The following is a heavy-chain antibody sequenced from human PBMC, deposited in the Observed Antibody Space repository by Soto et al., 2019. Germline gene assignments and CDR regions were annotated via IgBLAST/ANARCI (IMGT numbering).Heavy chain of an antibody. CDR1: GNTFSNYY. CDR3: ARGGHVVVVTAAFDY. V-gene: IGHV1-46*03. Sequence: QVQLVQSGAEVKKPGASVKVSCKASGNTFSNYYIHWVRQAPGQGLEWMGTINPSGGHTTYAQKFLGRVTMTWDQSTSTLYMELSCLRSEDTAVYYCARGGHVVVVTAAFDYWGQGTLVAVSA. J-gene: IGHJ4*02. CDR2: INPSGGHT. D-gene: IGHD2-21*02.